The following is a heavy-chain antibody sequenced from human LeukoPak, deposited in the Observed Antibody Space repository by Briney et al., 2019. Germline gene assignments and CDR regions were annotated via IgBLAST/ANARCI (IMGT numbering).Heavy chain of an antibody. Sequence: GGSLRLSCAASRFTFSSCAMHWVRQAPGKGLEWVAVISYDGSNKYYADSVKGRFTISRDNSKNTLYLQMNSLRAEDTAVYYCARDLLDTYYFGSGSYEGPDYWGQGTLVTVSS. D-gene: IGHD3-10*01. J-gene: IGHJ4*02. CDR1: RFTFSSCA. CDR3: ARDLLDTYYFGSGSYEGPDY. CDR2: ISYDGSNK. V-gene: IGHV3-30*04.